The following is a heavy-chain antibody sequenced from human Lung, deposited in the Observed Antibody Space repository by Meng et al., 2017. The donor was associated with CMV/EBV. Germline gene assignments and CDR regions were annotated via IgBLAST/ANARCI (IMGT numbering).Heavy chain of an antibody. CDR1: GYSFTSYW. D-gene: IGHD3-3*02. CDR2: IYPGDSDA. J-gene: IGHJ4*02. Sequence: XVSCKGSGYSFTSYWIGWVRQMPGKGLEWMGIIYPGDSDARYSPSFQGQVTISADKSISTAYLQWSSLKASDTAMYYCARLRDHFPDHWGQGKLVTGLL. V-gene: IGHV5-51*01. CDR3: ARLRDHFPDH.